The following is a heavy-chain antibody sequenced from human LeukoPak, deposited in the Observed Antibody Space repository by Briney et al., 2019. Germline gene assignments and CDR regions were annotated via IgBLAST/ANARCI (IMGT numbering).Heavy chain of an antibody. J-gene: IGHJ4*02. Sequence: SETLSLTCTVSGGSISSGYYYWSWIRQHPGKGLEWIGYIYFSGSTYYNPSLKSRVTISLDTSKNQFSLMLSSVTDADTAVYYCARDHSGYNALDYWGQGTLITVSS. D-gene: IGHD5-24*01. CDR3: ARDHSGYNALDY. CDR1: GGSISSGYYY. CDR2: IYFSGST. V-gene: IGHV4-31*03.